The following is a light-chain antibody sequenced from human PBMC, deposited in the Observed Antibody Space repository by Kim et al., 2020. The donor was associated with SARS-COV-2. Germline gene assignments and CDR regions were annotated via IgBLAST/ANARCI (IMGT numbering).Light chain of an antibody. CDR1: QSVNTN. CDR3: QQYDNWPPYT. Sequence: EVVMTQSPAPLSLSPGERATLSCRASQSVNTNLAWYQQQPGQAPRLLIYGASTRATDIPARFSGSGSGTEFTLIISSLQSEDIAVYYCQQYDNWPPYTFGQGTKLEI. V-gene: IGKV3-15*01. CDR2: GAS. J-gene: IGKJ2*01.